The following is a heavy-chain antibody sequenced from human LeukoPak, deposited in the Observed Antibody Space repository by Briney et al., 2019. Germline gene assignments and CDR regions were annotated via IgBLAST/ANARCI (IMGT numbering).Heavy chain of an antibody. Sequence: GGSLRLSCAASGFTFSSYAMSWVRQAPGKGLEWVSAISGSGGSTYYADSVKGRFTISRDNSKYTLYLQMNSLRAEDTAVYNCAKGGGYSSSWLGLYFDYWAREPWSPSPQ. D-gene: IGHD6-13*01. V-gene: IGHV3-23*01. CDR3: AKGGGYSSSWLGLYFDY. J-gene: IGHJ4*02. CDR2: ISGSGGST. CDR1: GFTFSSYA.